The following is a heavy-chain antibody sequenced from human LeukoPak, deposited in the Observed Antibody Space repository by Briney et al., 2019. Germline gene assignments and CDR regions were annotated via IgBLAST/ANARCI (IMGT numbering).Heavy chain of an antibody. CDR2: ICPGDSDT. D-gene: IGHD2-15*01. J-gene: IGHJ4*02. Sequence: GESLKISCKGSGYSFTSYWIGWVRQMPGKGLEWMGIICPGDSDTRYSPSFQGQVTISADKSISTAYLQWSSLKASDTAMYYCARHCSGGSCYGRDLDYWGQGTLVTVSS. V-gene: IGHV5-51*01. CDR1: GYSFTSYW. CDR3: ARHCSGGSCYGRDLDY.